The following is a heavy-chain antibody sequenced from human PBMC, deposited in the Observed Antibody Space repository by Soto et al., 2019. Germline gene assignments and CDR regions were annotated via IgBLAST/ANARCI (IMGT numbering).Heavy chain of an antibody. V-gene: IGHV4-34*01. J-gene: IGHJ3*02. CDR1: GGFVSSGSYY. Sequence: QVQLQQWGAGLLKPSETLSLTCAVYGGFVSSGSYYWSWIRQPPGKGLEWMGEMSHSGGTHFNPSLKSRANISVDTSKNQFSLNIDSVTAAYTALYYCARVERGTVTTVVDAFDIWGPGTMVTVSS. D-gene: IGHD1-1*01. CDR3: ARVERGTVTTVVDAFDI. CDR2: MSHSGGT.